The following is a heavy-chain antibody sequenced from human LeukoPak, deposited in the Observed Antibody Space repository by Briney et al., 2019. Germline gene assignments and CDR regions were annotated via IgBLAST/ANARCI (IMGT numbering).Heavy chain of an antibody. CDR1: GFTFSSYG. CDR2: IWYDGSNK. CDR3: ARGSVHDAFDI. J-gene: IGHJ3*02. V-gene: IGHV3-33*01. Sequence: GGSLRLSCAASGFTFSSYGMHWVRQAPGKGLEWVAVIWYDGSNKYYAGSVKGRFTISRDNSKNTLYLQMNSLRAEDTAVYYCARGSVHDAFDIWGQGTMVTVSS.